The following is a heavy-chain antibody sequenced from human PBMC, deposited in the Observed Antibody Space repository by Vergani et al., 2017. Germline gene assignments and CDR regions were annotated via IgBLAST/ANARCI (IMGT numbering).Heavy chain of an antibody. J-gene: IGHJ6*02. D-gene: IGHD3-3*01. V-gene: IGHV3-7*01. CDR3: SRDRRDFLRCYPHYYYFSGMAV. Sequence: EVQLLESGGGLVQPGGSLRLSCAASGFTFSRYWMRWVRQAPGQGLEWAANIKQDGSEKYYVDSVEGRITISRDNAKNSLYLQMNSLRAVDTAGYYWSRDRRDFLRCYPHYYYFSGMAVWGQGSTATVSS. CDR2: IKQDGSEK. CDR1: GFTFSRYW.